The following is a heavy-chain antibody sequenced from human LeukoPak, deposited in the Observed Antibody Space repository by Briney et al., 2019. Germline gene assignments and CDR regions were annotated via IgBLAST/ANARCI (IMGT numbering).Heavy chain of an antibody. CDR1: GFTFSDYW. J-gene: IGHJ6*02. CDR2: ISGSGGST. V-gene: IGHV3-23*01. Sequence: PGGSLRLSCSASGFTFSDYWMMWVRQAPGKGLEWVSAISGSGGSTYYADSVKGRFTISRDNSKNTLYLQMNSLRAEDTAVYYCAKGRGGATNYYYYYGMDVWGQGTTVTVSS. CDR3: AKGRGGATNYYYYYGMDV. D-gene: IGHD1-26*01.